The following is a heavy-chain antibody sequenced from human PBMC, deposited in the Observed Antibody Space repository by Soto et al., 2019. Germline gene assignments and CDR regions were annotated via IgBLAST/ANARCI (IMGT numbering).Heavy chain of an antibody. Sequence: GGSLRLSCAASGFTFSDYYMSWIRQAPGKGLEWVSYISSSGSTIYYADSVKGRFTISRDNAKNSLYLQMNSLRAEDTAVYYCARAPYCSGGSCYGGAFDIWGQGAMVPVS. CDR3: ARAPYCSGGSCYGGAFDI. V-gene: IGHV3-11*01. CDR2: ISSSGSTI. J-gene: IGHJ3*02. D-gene: IGHD2-15*01. CDR1: GFTFSDYY.